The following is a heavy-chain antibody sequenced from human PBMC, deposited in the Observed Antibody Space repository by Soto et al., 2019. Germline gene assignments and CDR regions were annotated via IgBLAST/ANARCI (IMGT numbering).Heavy chain of an antibody. V-gene: IGHV3-11*01. CDR3: ARDERGVGTVGVGFYYYYMDV. CDR2: ISSSGSTI. D-gene: IGHD1-1*01. Sequence: GGSLRLSCAASGFTFSDYYMSWIRQAPGKGLEWVSYISSSGSTIYYADSVKGRFTISRDNAKNSLYLQMNSLRAEDTAGDYCARDERGVGTVGVGFYYYYMDVWGKGTTVTVSS. J-gene: IGHJ6*03. CDR1: GFTFSDYY.